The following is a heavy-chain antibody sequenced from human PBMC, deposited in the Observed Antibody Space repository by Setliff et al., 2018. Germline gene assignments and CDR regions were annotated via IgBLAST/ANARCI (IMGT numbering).Heavy chain of an antibody. J-gene: IGHJ3*02. CDR2: IIPIFGTA. CDR3: ARGGNPPYDAFDI. D-gene: IGHD2-15*01. CDR1: GGFSTHA. V-gene: IGHV1-69*05. Sequence: GASVKVSCKASGGFSTHAISWVRQAPGQGLEWMGGIIPIFGTANYAQKFQGRVTITTDESTSTAYMELSSLRSEDTAVYYCARGGNPPYDAFDIWGQGTMVTVSS.